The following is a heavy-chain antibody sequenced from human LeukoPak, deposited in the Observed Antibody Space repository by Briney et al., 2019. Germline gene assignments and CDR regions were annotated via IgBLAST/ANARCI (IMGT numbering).Heavy chain of an antibody. Sequence: PSETLSLTCTVSGGSISSYYWSWIRQPPGKGLEWIGYIYYSGSTNYNPSLKSRVTISVDTSKNQFSLKLSSVTAADTAVYYCAREENGVFDYWGQGTLVTVSS. CDR1: GGSISSYY. D-gene: IGHD2-8*01. V-gene: IGHV4-59*01. CDR3: AREENGVFDY. J-gene: IGHJ4*02. CDR2: IYYSGST.